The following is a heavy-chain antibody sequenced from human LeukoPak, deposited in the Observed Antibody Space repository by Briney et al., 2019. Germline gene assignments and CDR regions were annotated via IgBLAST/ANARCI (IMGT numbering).Heavy chain of an antibody. Sequence: GASVKVSCKASGYTFTSYAMNWVRQSPGQGLEWMGWINTNTGNPTYAQGFTERFVFSLDTSVSTAYLQISSLKAEDTAVYYCARAPLNRNNYYYGSGRLLDYWGQGTLVTVSS. J-gene: IGHJ4*02. CDR1: GYTFTSYA. CDR3: ARAPLNRNNYYYGSGRLLDY. V-gene: IGHV7-4-1*02. D-gene: IGHD3-10*01. CDR2: INTNTGNP.